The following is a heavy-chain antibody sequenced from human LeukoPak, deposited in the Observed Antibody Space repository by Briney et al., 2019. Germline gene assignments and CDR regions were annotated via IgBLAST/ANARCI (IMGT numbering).Heavy chain of an antibody. D-gene: IGHD3-9*01. CDR2: ITGSGAIT. CDR1: GFTFSNYA. J-gene: IGHJ4*02. Sequence: GGSLRLSCAASGFTFSNYAMSWGRQAPGKGLEWVSAITGSGAITYYADSLKGRFTISRDNSKNTLYLQMNSLRAEDTAVYYCAKWGDYDVLTGYYDPDYWGQGTLVTVSS. CDR3: AKWGDYDVLTGYYDPDY. V-gene: IGHV3-23*01.